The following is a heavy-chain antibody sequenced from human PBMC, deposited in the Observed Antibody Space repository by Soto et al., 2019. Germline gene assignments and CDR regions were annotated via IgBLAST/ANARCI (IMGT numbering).Heavy chain of an antibody. D-gene: IGHD2-15*01. CDR1: GFTFSSYA. Sequence: EVPLVESGGGLVQPGGSLRLSCAASGFTFSSYAMHWVRQAPGKGLEFVSAISGNGGNTHYANSVRGRFTISRANSKNTLYLQMGGLRADDMAVYYCARGRSNRGGYSPVFDSWGQGTLVTVSS. V-gene: IGHV3-64*01. CDR3: ARGRSNRGGYSPVFDS. J-gene: IGHJ4*02. CDR2: ISGNGGNT.